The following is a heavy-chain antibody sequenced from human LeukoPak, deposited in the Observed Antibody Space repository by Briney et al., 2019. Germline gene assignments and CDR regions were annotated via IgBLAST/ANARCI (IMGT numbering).Heavy chain of an antibody. CDR3: ARDPNGNYVGAFDFQP. Sequence: GGSLRLSCAASGFTFATYAMTWVRQAPGKGLEWVSSMTSGGRDIYYADSVKGRFTISRDNYKNTLYLQMNSLRAEDTAVYHCARDPNGNYVGAFDFQPWGQGTLVTVSS. J-gene: IGHJ1*01. V-gene: IGHV3-23*01. CDR1: GFTFATYA. D-gene: IGHD4-17*01. CDR2: MTSGGRDI.